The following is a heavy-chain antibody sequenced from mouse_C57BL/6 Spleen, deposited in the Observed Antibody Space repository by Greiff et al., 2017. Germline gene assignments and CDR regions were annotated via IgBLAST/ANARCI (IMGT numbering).Heavy chain of an antibody. CDR3: ARAEPIYDGYFYAMDY. D-gene: IGHD2-3*01. J-gene: IGHJ4*01. V-gene: IGHV1-7*01. CDR1: GYTFTSYW. Sequence: QVQLKQSGAELAKPGASVKLSCKASGYTFTSYWMHWVKQRPGQGLEWIGYINPSSGYTKYNQKFKDKATLTADKSSSTAYMQLSSLTYEDSAVYYCARAEPIYDGYFYAMDYWGQGTSVTVSS. CDR2: INPSSGYT.